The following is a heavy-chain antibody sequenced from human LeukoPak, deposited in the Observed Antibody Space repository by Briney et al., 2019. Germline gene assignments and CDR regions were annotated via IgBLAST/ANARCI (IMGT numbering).Heavy chain of an antibody. CDR2: IYYSGST. V-gene: IGHV4-59*01. D-gene: IGHD5-12*01. J-gene: IGHJ4*02. CDR1: LGSIITYK. Sequence: PSETLSLTCVDPLGSIITYKRRSVWQPPGKGLEYFGFIYYSGSTKYNPSLKSRVTISVDTSKNQFSLKLSPVTAADTAVYYCAMRSDSGYDFDYWGQGTLVTVSS. CDR3: AMRSDSGYDFDY.